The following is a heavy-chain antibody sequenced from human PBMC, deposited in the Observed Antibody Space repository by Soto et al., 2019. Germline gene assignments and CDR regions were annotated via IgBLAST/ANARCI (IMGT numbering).Heavy chain of an antibody. J-gene: IGHJ4*02. V-gene: IGHV4-31*03. D-gene: IGHD7-27*01. CDR3: ARVWGMTPDY. Sequence: QVQLQESGPGLVKPSQTLSLTCTVSGGSISSGGYYWSWIRQHPGKGLEWIGHFYYSGSTYYNPSLKSRVTMSVDTSKNQFSLKLSSVTAADTAMYYCARVWGMTPDYWGQGTLVTVSP. CDR1: GGSISSGGYY. CDR2: FYYSGST.